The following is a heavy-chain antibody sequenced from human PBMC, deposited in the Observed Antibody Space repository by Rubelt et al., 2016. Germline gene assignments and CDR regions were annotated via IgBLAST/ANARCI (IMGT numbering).Heavy chain of an antibody. CDR3: AKVKWTKYYFDY. CDR1: GFTFRGYA. J-gene: IGHJ4*02. CDR2: IGGSDERT. D-gene: IGHD1-26*01. V-gene: IGHV3-23*01. Sequence: GGSLRLSCAASGFTFRGYAMNWVREAPGKGLGWVSAIGGSDERTYYADSVKGRFPLSRDNSKKTLYLQMSTLRAGDTAAYYCAKVKWTKYYFDYWGQGTLVTVSS.